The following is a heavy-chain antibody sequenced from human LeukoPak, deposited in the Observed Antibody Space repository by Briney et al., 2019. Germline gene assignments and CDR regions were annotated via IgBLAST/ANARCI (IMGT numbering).Heavy chain of an antibody. J-gene: IGHJ4*02. D-gene: IGHD3-9*01. CDR2: ISAFNGNR. CDR3: ARGSFHWSSFDY. V-gene: IGHV1-18*01. CDR1: GYIFTSYG. Sequence: ASVRVSCKASGYIFTSYGINWVRQAPGQGLEWMGWISAFNGNRNSAQKFQGRVTMTTDTSTDTAYMELRSLRSDDTAVYYCARGSFHWSSFDYWGQGTLVTVSS.